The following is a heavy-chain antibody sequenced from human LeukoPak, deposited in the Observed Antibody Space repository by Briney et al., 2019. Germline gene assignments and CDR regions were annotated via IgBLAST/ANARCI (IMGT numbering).Heavy chain of an antibody. D-gene: IGHD5-12*01. CDR1: GASVSSNSVA. J-gene: IGHJ4*02. Sequence: SQTLSLPCAISGASVSSNSVAWVWIRPSPSRGLEWLGRTYYRSKWYSDYAVSVRSRLTINPDTSNNRFSLQLNSVTPEDTGVYYCARLAVATTQGFDYWGQGTLVTVSS. CDR2: TYYRSKWYS. V-gene: IGHV6-1*01. CDR3: ARLAVATTQGFDY.